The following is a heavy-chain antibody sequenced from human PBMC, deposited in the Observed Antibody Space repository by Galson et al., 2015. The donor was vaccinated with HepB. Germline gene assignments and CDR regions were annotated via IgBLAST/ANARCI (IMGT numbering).Heavy chain of an antibody. CDR3: ARQGGGDWYAFDI. J-gene: IGHJ3*02. Sequence: TLSLTCSVSGDSLSSSIYYWGWIRQSPGKGLEWIGTIYYSGSTYYNPSLKSRVTISVDTSKNQFSLKLTSVTAADTAVYYCARQGGGDWYAFDIWGQGTMVTVS. V-gene: IGHV4-39*01. D-gene: IGHD2-21*02. CDR1: GDSLSSSIYY. CDR2: IYYSGST.